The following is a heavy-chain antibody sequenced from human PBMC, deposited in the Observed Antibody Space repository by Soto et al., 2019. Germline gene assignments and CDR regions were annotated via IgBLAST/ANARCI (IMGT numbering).Heavy chain of an antibody. V-gene: IGHV4-34*01. CDR3: PTMRAWIQLWVPRMKWFDP. D-gene: IGHD5-18*01. CDR2: INHSGST. CDR1: GGSFSGYY. Sequence: SETMSLTCSVYGGSFSGYYWSWIRQPPGKGLEWIGEINHSGSTNYNPSLKSRVTISVDTSKNQFSLKLSSVTAADTAVYYCPTMRAWIQLWVPRMKWFDPSVQGTLLTVSS. J-gene: IGHJ5*02.